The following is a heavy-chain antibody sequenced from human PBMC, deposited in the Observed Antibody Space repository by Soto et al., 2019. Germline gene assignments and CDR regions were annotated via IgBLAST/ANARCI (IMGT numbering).Heavy chain of an antibody. CDR1: GFTFNNYA. D-gene: IGHD3-10*01. CDR2: MSGGGDTT. V-gene: IGHV3-23*01. J-gene: IGHJ4*02. Sequence: EVQLLESGGGLVQPGGSLRLSCAASGFTFNNYAMTWVRQAPGKGLEWVAAMSGGGDTTSYAESVNGRFTVSRDGYTNKPQLQLSSLRAEDTALYYCAKGRGGSGSLPPRVDFWGQGTLVTVSS. CDR3: AKGRGGSGSLPPRVDF.